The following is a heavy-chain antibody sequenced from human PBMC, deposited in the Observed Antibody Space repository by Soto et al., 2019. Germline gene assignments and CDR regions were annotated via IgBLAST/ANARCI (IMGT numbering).Heavy chain of an antibody. D-gene: IGHD3-16*01. V-gene: IGHV4-59*01. J-gene: IGHJ5*02. CDR3: ARYGGGWFDP. CDR2: NDNSGTT. Sequence: PSETLSLTCAVSGGSITSYFWSWIRQPPGKGLEWIGYNDNSGTTNYNPSLRSRVTIALDTSKNQFSLRLSSVTAADTAVYYCARYGGGWFDPWGQGTRVTVSS. CDR1: GGSITSYF.